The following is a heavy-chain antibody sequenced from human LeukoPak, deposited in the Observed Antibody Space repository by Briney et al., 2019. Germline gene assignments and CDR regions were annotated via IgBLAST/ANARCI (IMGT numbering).Heavy chain of an antibody. CDR2: ISSSGSTI. CDR3: ASFISTTGTYYYYYGMDV. Sequence: GGSLRLSCAASGFTFSSYEMNWVRQAPGKGLEWVSYISSSGSTIYYADSVKGRFTISRDNAKNSPYLQMNSLRAEDTAVYYCASFISTTGTYYYYYGMDVWGQGTTVTVSS. D-gene: IGHD1-1*01. V-gene: IGHV3-48*03. J-gene: IGHJ6*02. CDR1: GFTFSSYE.